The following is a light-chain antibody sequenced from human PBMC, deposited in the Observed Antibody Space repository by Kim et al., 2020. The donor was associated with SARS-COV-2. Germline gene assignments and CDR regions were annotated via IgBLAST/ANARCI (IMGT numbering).Light chain of an antibody. Sequence: DIQMTQSPSSLSASVGDRVTITCRASQSINSYLNWYKQKPGKAPKFLIYAASSLQSGVPSRFSGSGSGTDFSLTISSLQPEDFATYYCQQSYSIPYTFGQGTKLEI. CDR3: QQSYSIPYT. CDR2: AAS. CDR1: QSINSY. J-gene: IGKJ2*01. V-gene: IGKV1-39*01.